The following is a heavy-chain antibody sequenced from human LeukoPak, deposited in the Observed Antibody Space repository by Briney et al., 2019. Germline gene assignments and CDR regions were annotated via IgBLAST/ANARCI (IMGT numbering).Heavy chain of an antibody. CDR3: ARDGGYCVKGVCYFDY. D-gene: IGHD2-15*01. CDR1: GFTFSSYS. Sequence: GGSLRLSCAASGFTFSSYSMNWVRQAPGKGLEWVSSISSWNDYIYYADSVKGRFAISRDNAKDSLYLQMNSLRVEDTATYYCARDGGYCVKGVCYFDYWGQGTLVTVSS. V-gene: IGHV3-21*01. J-gene: IGHJ4*02. CDR2: ISSWNDYI.